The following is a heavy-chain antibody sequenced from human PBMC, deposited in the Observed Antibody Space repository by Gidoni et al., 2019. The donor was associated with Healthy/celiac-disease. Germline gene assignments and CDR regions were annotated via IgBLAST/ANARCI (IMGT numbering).Heavy chain of an antibody. CDR2: SNPNSGGT. J-gene: IGHJ6*02. D-gene: IGHD6-13*01. CDR1: GYRLTGDE. V-gene: IGHV1-2*02. CDR3: ARDRVDSSSPSDYYYGMDV. Sequence: QVQLVQSGAEVKKPGASVTVSGKASGYRLTGDERHWVRQAPGQGLEWMGWSNPNSGGTNYSQKFQGRVTMTRDTSISTAYMELSRRRSDDTAVYYCARDRVDSSSPSDYYYGMDVWGQGTTVTVSS.